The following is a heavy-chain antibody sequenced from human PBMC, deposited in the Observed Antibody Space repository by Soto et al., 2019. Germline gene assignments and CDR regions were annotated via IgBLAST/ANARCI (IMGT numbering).Heavy chain of an antibody. CDR2: IYPGDSDT. V-gene: IGHV5-51*01. D-gene: IGHD6-13*01. J-gene: IGHJ6*02. Sequence: GESLKISCKGSGYSFTSYWIGWVRQMPGKGLEWMGIIYPGDSDTRYSPSFQGQVTISADKSISTAYLQWSSLKASDTAVYYCARDGAAADPYYYYGMDVWGQGTTVTVSS. CDR3: ARDGAAADPYYYYGMDV. CDR1: GYSFTSYW.